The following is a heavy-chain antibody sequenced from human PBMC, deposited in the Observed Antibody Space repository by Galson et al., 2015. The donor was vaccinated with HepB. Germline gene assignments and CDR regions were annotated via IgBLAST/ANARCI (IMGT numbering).Heavy chain of an antibody. CDR1: GYTFTGYY. CDR2: INPNSGGT. CDR3: ARSSGSYIWGDAFDI. V-gene: IGHV1-2*06. Sequence: SCKASGYTFTGYYMQWVRQAPGQGPEWMGRINPNSGGTNYARKFQGRVTMTRDTSTSTAYLELSRLRSDDTAVYYCARSSGSYIWGDAFDIWGQGTMVTVSS. J-gene: IGHJ3*02. D-gene: IGHD1-26*01.